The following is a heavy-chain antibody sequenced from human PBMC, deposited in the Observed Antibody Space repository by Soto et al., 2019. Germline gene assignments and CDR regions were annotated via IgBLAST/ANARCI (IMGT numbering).Heavy chain of an antibody. J-gene: IGHJ6*03. D-gene: IGHD3-16*01. CDR2: INAGSGNT. Sequence: ASVKVSCKASGYTFTNYGLHWVRQAPGQRLEWMGYINAGSGNTKSSEKFQGRVTITRDTSASTAYMELSSLRSEDTAVYFCARDVANEEGGYYYYYLDVWGKGTTVTVSS. CDR1: GYTFTNYG. V-gene: IGHV1-3*01. CDR3: ARDVANEEGGYYYYYLDV.